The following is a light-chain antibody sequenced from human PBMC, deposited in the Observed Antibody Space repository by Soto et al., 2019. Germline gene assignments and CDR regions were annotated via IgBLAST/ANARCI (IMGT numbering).Light chain of an antibody. CDR2: GAS. CDR1: QSVTSG. CDR3: QQYNNWPLT. Sequence: IVLTQSPGTLSLSPGERATLSCRASQSVTSGYLAWYQQKPGQAPRLLIYGASSRATGIPVRFSGSGSGTEFTLTISSLQSEDFAVYYCQQYNNWPLTFGQGTRLEI. V-gene: IGKV3-15*01. J-gene: IGKJ5*01.